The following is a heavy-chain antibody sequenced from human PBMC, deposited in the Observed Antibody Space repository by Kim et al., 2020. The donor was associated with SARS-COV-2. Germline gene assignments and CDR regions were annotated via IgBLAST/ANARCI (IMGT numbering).Heavy chain of an antibody. CDR3: ARDPPSSGAHDAFDI. J-gene: IGHJ3*02. V-gene: IGHV4-4*02. Sequence: PSLKSRVTTSVDKSKNQFALTLSSVTAADTAVYYCARDPPSSGAHDAFDIWGQGTMVTVSS. D-gene: IGHD3-22*01.